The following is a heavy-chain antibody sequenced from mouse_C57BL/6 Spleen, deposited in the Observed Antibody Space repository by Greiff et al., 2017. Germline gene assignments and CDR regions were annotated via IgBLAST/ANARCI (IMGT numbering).Heavy chain of an antibody. V-gene: IGHV3-6*01. J-gene: IGHJ4*01. CDR1: GYSITSGYY. D-gene: IGHD1-1*01. CDR2: ISYDGSN. Sequence: EVKLQESGPGLVKPSQSLSLTCSVTGYSITSGYYWNWIRQFPGNKLEWMGYISYDGSNNYNPSLKNRISITRDTSKNQFFLKLNSVTTEDTATYYCASNYGGYAMDYWGQGTSVTVSS. CDR3: ASNYGGYAMDY.